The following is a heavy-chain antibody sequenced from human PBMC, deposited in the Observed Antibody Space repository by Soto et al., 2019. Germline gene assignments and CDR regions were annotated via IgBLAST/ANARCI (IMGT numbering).Heavy chain of an antibody. D-gene: IGHD5-18*01. Sequence: QVQLVQSGAEVKKPGSSVTVSCKASGVTFSSYAISWVRQAPGQGLEWMGGIIPIFGTANYAQKFQGRVTITADESTSTAYMELSSLRSEDTAVYYCASTWIQLSYSAFDIYGQGTMVTVSS. CDR1: GVTFSSYA. CDR2: IIPIFGTA. V-gene: IGHV1-69*01. J-gene: IGHJ3*02. CDR3: ASTWIQLSYSAFDI.